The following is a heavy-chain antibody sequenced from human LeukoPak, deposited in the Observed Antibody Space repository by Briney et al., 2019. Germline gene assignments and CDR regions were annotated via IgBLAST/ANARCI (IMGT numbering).Heavy chain of an antibody. J-gene: IGHJ4*02. D-gene: IGHD3-10*01. V-gene: IGHV3-7*01. CDR1: GFTFSNAW. CDR3: ARDRPPGTLEDY. Sequence: PGGSLRLSCAASGFTFSNAWMSWVRQAPGKGLEWVANIKEDGSEKYYVDSVKGRFTISRDNAKNSLYLQMNSLRAEDTAVYYCARDRPPGTLEDYWGQGTLVTVSS. CDR2: IKEDGSEK.